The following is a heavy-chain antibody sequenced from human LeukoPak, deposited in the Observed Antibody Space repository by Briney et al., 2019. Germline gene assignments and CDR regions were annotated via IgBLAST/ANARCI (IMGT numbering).Heavy chain of an antibody. CDR3: ARDRGFGGRYYYYMDV. CDR1: GGSISSYY. CDR2: IYYSGST. V-gene: IGHV4-59*12. Sequence: SETLSLTCTVSGGSISSYYWSWIRQPPGKGLEWIGFIYYSGSTNYNPSLKSRVIISLDTSKNQFSLKLSSVTAADTAVHYCARDRGFGGRYYYYMDVWGKGTTVTVSS. J-gene: IGHJ6*03. D-gene: IGHD3-16*01.